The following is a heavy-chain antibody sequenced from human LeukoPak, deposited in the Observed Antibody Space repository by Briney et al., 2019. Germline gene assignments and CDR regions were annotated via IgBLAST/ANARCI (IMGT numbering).Heavy chain of an antibody. CDR3: AITEDCSGGSCYPGPDY. V-gene: IGHV5-51*01. Sequence: GESLKISCKGSGYSFTNYWIGWVRQMPGKGLEWMGIIYPGDSDTRYSPSFQGQVTISADKSISTAYLQWSSLKASDTAMYYCAITEDCSGGSCYPGPDYWGQGTLVTVSS. D-gene: IGHD2-15*01. CDR1: GYSFTNYW. CDR2: IYPGDSDT. J-gene: IGHJ4*02.